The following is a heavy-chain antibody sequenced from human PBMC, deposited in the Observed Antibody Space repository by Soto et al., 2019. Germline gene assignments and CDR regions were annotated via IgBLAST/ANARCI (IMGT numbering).Heavy chain of an antibody. CDR1: GYTFTGYY. CDR2: INPNSGGT. V-gene: IGHV1-2*02. D-gene: IGHD2-15*01. CDR3: ARVNVVVVAATREYYFDY. J-gene: IGHJ4*02. Sequence: KVSCKASGYTFTGYYMHWVRQAPGQGLEWMGWINPNSGGTNYAQKFQGRVTMTRDTSISTAYMELSRLRSDDTAVYYCARVNVVVVAATREYYFDYWGQGTLVTVSS.